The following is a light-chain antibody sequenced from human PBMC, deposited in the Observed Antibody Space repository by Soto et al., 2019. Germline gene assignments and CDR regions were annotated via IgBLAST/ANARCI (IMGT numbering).Light chain of an antibody. CDR3: SSKKSSSSPFV. CDR2: EVS. J-gene: IGLJ1*01. Sequence: QYKLTQTASVTGSPGQSITISCTGSTSDVGAYNYVSWYKHHPGQAPQLMIYEVSNRPSGVSNRFSGSKSGNTASLTISGLQADDERDYYCSSKKSSSSPFVFGTGTKVTVL. CDR1: TSDVGAYNY. V-gene: IGLV2-14*01.